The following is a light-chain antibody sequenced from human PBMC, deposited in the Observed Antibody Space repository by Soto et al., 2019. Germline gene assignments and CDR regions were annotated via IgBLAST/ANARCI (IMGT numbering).Light chain of an antibody. V-gene: IGKV1-12*01. J-gene: IGKJ1*01. Sequence: DIQMTQSPSSVSASVGDRVTITCLASPPISSWLAWYQQKPGEAPKLLIFAASTLQSGVPSRFSGRGAGTHFTLTISSLQPEDSAIYYCQLANSFPTFGRGTRVDLK. CDR2: AAS. CDR3: QLANSFPT. CDR1: PPISSW.